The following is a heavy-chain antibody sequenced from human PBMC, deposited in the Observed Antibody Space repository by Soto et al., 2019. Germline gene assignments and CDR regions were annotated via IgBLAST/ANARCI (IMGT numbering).Heavy chain of an antibody. CDR3: TREDYYDSSGYYPEPFDY. V-gene: IGHV3-15*07. Sequence: GGSLRLSCAASGFTFSNAWMNWVRQAPGKGLEWVGRIKSKTDGGTTDYAAPVKGRFTISRDDSKNTLYLQMNSLKTEDTAVYYCTREDYYDSSGYYPEPFDYWGQGTLVTVSS. CDR2: IKSKTDGGTT. D-gene: IGHD3-22*01. CDR1: GFTFSNAW. J-gene: IGHJ4*02.